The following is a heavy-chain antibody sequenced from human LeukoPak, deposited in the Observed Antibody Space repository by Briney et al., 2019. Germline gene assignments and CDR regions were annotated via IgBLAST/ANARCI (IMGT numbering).Heavy chain of an antibody. Sequence: GGSLRLSCAASEFTFSTYWMSWVRQAPGKGLEWVANIKQDGSEKYYMDSVKGRLTISRDNAKNSLYLQMNSLRAEDTAMYYCARDAYFALWGRGTLVTVSS. CDR3: ARDAYFAL. CDR1: EFTFSTYW. V-gene: IGHV3-7*04. D-gene: IGHD2-21*01. CDR2: IKQDGSEK. J-gene: IGHJ2*01.